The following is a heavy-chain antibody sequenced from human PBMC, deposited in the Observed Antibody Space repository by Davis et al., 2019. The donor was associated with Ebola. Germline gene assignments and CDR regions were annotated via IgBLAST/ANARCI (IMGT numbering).Heavy chain of an antibody. V-gene: IGHV5-51*01. D-gene: IGHD3-22*01. CDR1: GYAFTRYW. CDR2: IYPGDSDT. CDR3: ARAPYYYDVSGFYVDY. J-gene: IGHJ4*02. Sequence: GESLKISCQGSGYAFTRYWIVWVRQMPGKGLEWMGIIYPGDSDTRYSPSFVGQVIFSADKSISTAYLQWSSLKASDTATYYCARAPYYYDVSGFYVDYWGQGTLVTVSS.